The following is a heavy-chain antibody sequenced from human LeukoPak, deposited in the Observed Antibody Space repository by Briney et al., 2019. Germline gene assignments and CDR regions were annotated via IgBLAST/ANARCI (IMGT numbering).Heavy chain of an antibody. D-gene: IGHD1-1*01. CDR3: ARDLLPPGTAGFDFDL. CDR2: INPNSGGT. Sequence: ASVKVSCKASGYIFTGYYIHWVRQAPGQGLEWMGRINPNSGGTNYAQKFQGRVTMTRDTSISTAYMELTRLRSDDTAVYYCARDLLPPGTAGFDFDLWGQGPWSPSPQ. V-gene: IGHV1-2*06. CDR1: GYIFTGYY. J-gene: IGHJ4*02.